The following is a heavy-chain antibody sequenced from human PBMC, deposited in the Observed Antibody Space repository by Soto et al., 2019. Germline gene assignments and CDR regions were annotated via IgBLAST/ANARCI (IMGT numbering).Heavy chain of an antibody. CDR2: IYYSGST. Sequence: SATLAITCTVSGGSVSSGSYYWSWIRQPPGKGLEWIGYIYYSGSTNYNPSLKSRVTISVDTSKNQFSLKLSSVTAADTAVYYCARGLSSSSSSDYFDYWGQGTLVTVSS. D-gene: IGHD6-6*01. J-gene: IGHJ4*02. CDR3: ARGLSSSSSSDYFDY. CDR1: GGSVSSGSYY. V-gene: IGHV4-61*01.